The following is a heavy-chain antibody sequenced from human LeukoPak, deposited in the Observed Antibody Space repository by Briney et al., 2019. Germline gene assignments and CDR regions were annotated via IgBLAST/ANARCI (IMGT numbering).Heavy chain of an antibody. D-gene: IGHD5-12*01. Sequence: ASVKVSCKASGYTFTSYGISWVRQAPGQGLEWMGWISAYNGNTNFAQKFQGRVTMTRDTSISTAYMELSRLRSDDTAVYYCAREGYSGYEPFDYWGQGTLVTVSS. CDR2: ISAYNGNT. J-gene: IGHJ4*02. CDR3: AREGYSGYEPFDY. V-gene: IGHV1-18*01. CDR1: GYTFTSYG.